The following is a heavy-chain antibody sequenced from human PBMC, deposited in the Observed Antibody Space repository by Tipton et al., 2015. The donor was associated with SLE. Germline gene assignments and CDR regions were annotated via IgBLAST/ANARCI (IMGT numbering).Heavy chain of an antibody. CDR2: IYHSGST. CDR3: ARRFFDGSGSI. Sequence: VKPSGTLSLTCTVSGDSISSSKWWSWVRQSPGKGLEWIAEIYHSGSTNYNPSLKSRLNISVAKSKNQVSLKLTSVTAADTAVYFCARRFFDGSGSIWGQGTLVTVSS. J-gene: IGHJ4*02. V-gene: IGHV4-4*02. D-gene: IGHD3-22*01. CDR1: GDSISSSKW.